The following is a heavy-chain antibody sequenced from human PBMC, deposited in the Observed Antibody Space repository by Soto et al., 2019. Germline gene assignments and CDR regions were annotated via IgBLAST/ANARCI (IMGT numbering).Heavy chain of an antibody. V-gene: IGHV3-23*01. CDR2: ISGSGGST. J-gene: IGHJ6*02. Sequence: EVQLLESGGGLVQPGGSLRLSCAASGFTFSSYAMSWVRQAPGKGLEWVSAISGSGGSTYYADSVKGRFTISRDNSKNSLYLQMNRLRAEDTAVYYCAKDWAYCSSTSCYTGEGDYYGMDVWGQGTTVTVSS. D-gene: IGHD2-2*02. CDR3: AKDWAYCSSTSCYTGEGDYYGMDV. CDR1: GFTFSSYA.